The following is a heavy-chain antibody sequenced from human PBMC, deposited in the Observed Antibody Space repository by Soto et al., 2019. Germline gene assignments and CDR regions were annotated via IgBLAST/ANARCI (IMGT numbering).Heavy chain of an antibody. V-gene: IGHV1-18*01. D-gene: IGHD3-10*01. J-gene: IGHJ4*02. CDR2: ISGYNGDT. CDR1: GYTFASYG. Sequence: QVQLVQSGAEVKKAGASVKVSCKASGYTFASYGISWVRQAPGQGLEWMGWISGYNGDTNYAQKLQDRVTMTTDTTTSTVYMELRSLRADDTAVDYCARGGRGGTRYFDSWGQGTLVTASS. CDR3: ARGGRGGTRYFDS.